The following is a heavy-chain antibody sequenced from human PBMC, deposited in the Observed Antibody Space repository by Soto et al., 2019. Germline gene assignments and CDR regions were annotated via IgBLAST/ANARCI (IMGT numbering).Heavy chain of an antibody. D-gene: IGHD1-1*01. CDR1: GFTFSSYA. CDR3: TRDPPGTGIDY. Sequence: PGGSLRLSCAASGFTFSSYAMSWVRQAPGKGLEWVSAISGSGGSTYYADSVKGRFTISRDNAKNTLYLQMIGLRAEDTAVYYCTRDPPGTGIDYWGQGTLVTVS. CDR2: ISGSGGST. V-gene: IGHV3-23*01. J-gene: IGHJ4*02.